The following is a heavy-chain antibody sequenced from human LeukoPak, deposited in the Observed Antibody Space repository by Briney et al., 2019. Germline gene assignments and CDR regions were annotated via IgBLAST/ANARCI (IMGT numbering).Heavy chain of an antibody. V-gene: IGHV3-23*01. CDR1: GFTFSSYA. D-gene: IGHD4-17*01. Sequence: GGSLRLSCAASGFTFSSYAITWVRQTPGKGLEWVSAISNDGINTYSADSVKGRFTFSRDNSKDTLYLQMNSLRVEDTALYYCARVSLTTANFDSWGQGTLVTVSS. J-gene: IGHJ4*02. CDR2: ISNDGINT. CDR3: ARVSLTTANFDS.